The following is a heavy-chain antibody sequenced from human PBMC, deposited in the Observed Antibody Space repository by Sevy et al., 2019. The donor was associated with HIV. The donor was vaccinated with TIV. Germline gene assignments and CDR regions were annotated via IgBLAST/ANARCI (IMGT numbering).Heavy chain of an antibody. CDR3: ARTGSYADTHFYYYAMDV. Sequence: GGSLRLSCAASEFTFSSYWMTWVRQGPGKGLEWVANISQDGSEENYVDSVKGRFTIFRDNAKKSLFLQMNSLRAEDTAVYHCARTGSYADTHFYYYAMDVWGRGTTVTVSS. D-gene: IGHD3-16*01. J-gene: IGHJ6*02. CDR2: ISQDGSEE. V-gene: IGHV3-7*01. CDR1: EFTFSSYW.